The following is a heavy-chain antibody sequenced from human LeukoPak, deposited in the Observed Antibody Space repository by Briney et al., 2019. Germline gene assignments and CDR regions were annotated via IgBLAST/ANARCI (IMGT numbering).Heavy chain of an antibody. CDR2: MNPNSGST. D-gene: IGHD3-10*01. J-gene: IGHJ4*02. CDR1: GYTFTSYD. CDR3: ARARRDNGSGSYFFGFDY. V-gene: IGHV1-8*01. Sequence: ASVKVSCKASGYTFTSYDINWVRQATGQGLEWMGWMNPNSGSTGYAQKFQGRVTMTRNTSISTAYMELSSLRSEDTAVYYCARARRDNGSGSYFFGFDYWGQGTLVTVSS.